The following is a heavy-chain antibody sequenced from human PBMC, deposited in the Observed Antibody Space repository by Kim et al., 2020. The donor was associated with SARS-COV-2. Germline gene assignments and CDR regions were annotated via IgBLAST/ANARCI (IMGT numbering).Heavy chain of an antibody. CDR3: ARDHDYGGNPDY. Sequence: SVKVSCKASGGTFSSYAISWVRQAPGQGLEWMGRIIPILGITNYAQKFQGRVTITADKSTSTAYMELSSLRSEDTAVYYCARDHDYGGNPDYWGKGTLV. D-gene: IGHD4-17*01. J-gene: IGHJ4*02. V-gene: IGHV1-69*04. CDR1: GGTFSSYA. CDR2: IIPILGIT.